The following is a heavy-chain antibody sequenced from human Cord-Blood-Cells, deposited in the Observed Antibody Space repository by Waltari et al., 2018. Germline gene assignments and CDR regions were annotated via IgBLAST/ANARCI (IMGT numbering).Heavy chain of an antibody. CDR2: IDYSGST. D-gene: IGHD6-19*01. J-gene: IGHJ2*01. Sequence: QLQLQESGPGLVKPSETLSLTCTVSGGSISSSSYYWGWIRQPPGKGLEWIGSIDYSGSTSYNPSLKGRVTISVDTSKNQFSLKLSSVTAAGTAVYYCARQPAGARGYWYFDLWARGTLVTVSS. CDR3: ARQPAGARGYWYFDL. CDR1: GGSISSSSYY. V-gene: IGHV4-39*07.